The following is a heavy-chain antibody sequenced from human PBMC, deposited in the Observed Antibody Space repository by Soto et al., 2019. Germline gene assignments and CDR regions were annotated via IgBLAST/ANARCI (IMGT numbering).Heavy chain of an antibody. CDR2: IRYGGDT. Sequence: SETLSLTCTVSDDSIGRSNYFWGWIRQPPGKGLEWIGSIRYGGDTSYNPSLKSRISISIDTSKNQFSLSLRSMTAADTAIYYCAKDASCISCGAWGQGAPVTVSS. V-gene: IGHV4-39*01. CDR3: AKDASCISCGA. D-gene: IGHD1-26*01. J-gene: IGHJ4*02. CDR1: DDSIGRSNYF.